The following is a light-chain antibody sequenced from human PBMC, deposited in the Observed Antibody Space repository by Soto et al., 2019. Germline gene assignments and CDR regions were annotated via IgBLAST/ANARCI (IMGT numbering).Light chain of an antibody. CDR3: QQRSSRPPIT. CDR1: QSVSSTY. J-gene: IGKJ5*01. V-gene: IGKV3-11*01. Sequence: EIVLTKSPGTLSLSPGARATLSCRARQSVSSTYLGWYQQKPGQAPRLLIXDASNRATGIPARFSGSGCRTDFTLTISSLETEQFASYYYGQQRSSRPPITFGQGTRLEI. CDR2: DAS.